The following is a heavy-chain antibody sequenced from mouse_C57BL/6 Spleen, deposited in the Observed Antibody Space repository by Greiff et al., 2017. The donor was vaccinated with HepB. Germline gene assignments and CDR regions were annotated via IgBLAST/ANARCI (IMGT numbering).Heavy chain of an antibody. CDR2: IDPENGDT. J-gene: IGHJ4*01. CDR3: TTWLRRAMDY. Sequence: EVQLQQSGTELVRPGASVKLSCTASGFNIKDDYMHWVKQRPEQGLEWIGWIDPENGDTEYASKFQGKATITADTSSNTAYLQLSSLTSEDTAVYYCTTWLRRAMDYWGQGTSVTVSS. D-gene: IGHD2-2*01. CDR1: GFNIKDDY. V-gene: IGHV14-4*01.